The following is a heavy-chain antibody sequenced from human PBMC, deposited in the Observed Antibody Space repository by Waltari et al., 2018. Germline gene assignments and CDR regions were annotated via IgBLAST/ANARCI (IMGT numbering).Heavy chain of an antibody. V-gene: IGHV3-33*01. Sequence: QVQLVESGGGVVQPGRSLRLSCAAPGFTFSSYGMPWVRQAPGKGLEWVAVIWYDGSNKYYADSVKGRFTISRDNSKNTLYLQMNSLRAEDTAVYYCARAGGLWYYFDYWGQGTLVTVSS. J-gene: IGHJ4*02. CDR1: GFTFSSYG. CDR2: IWYDGSNK. D-gene: IGHD5-18*01. CDR3: ARAGGLWYYFDY.